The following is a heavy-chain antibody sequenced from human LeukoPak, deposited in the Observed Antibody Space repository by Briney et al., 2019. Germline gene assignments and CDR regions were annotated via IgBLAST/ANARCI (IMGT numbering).Heavy chain of an antibody. J-gene: IGHJ4*02. CDR3: ARVRTAFGVVIDQFDY. Sequence: SETLSLTCTVSGGSISSYYWSWIRQPPGKGLEWIGYIYYSGSTNYNPSLKSRVTISVDTSKNQFSLKLSSVTAADTAVYYCARVRTAFGVVIDQFDYWGQGTLVTVSS. CDR1: GGSISSYY. D-gene: IGHD3-3*01. CDR2: IYYSGST. V-gene: IGHV4-59*01.